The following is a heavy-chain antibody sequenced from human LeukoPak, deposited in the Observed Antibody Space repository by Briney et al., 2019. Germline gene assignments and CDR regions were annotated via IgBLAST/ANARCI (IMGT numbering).Heavy chain of an antibody. CDR1: GYTFTSYY. CDR2: INPSGGST. D-gene: IGHD6-13*01. Sequence: ASVKVSCKASGYTFTSYYMHWVRQAPGQGLEWMGIINPSGGSTSYAQKFQGRVTMTRDTSTSTVYMGLSSLRSEDTAVYYCAREIPSSSFYYYYGMDVWGQGTTVTVSS. CDR3: AREIPSSSFYYYYGMDV. V-gene: IGHV1-46*01. J-gene: IGHJ6*02.